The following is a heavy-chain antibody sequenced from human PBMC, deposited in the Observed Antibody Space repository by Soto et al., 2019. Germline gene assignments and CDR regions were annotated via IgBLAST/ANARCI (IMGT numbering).Heavy chain of an antibody. J-gene: IGHJ4*02. V-gene: IGHV5-51*01. CDR2: IYPGNSDT. Sequence: GESLKISCKGSGYSFTSYWIGWVRQMPGKGLECRGIIYPGNSDTRYCPSFQGQVTISAGTSISTACLQWSSLKAADTAMYYCARHFLREQPHHFWGKGTLVTVS. CDR3: ARHFLREQPHHF. CDR1: GYSFTSYW. D-gene: IGHD1-26*01.